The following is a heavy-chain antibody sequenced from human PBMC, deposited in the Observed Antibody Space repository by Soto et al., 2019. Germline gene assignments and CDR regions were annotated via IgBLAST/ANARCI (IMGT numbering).Heavy chain of an antibody. CDR3: EYSGDDFVSPRTFDF. J-gene: IGHJ4*02. D-gene: IGHD3-16*01. Sequence: QITLKESGPTLLKPTQTLTLTCTFSGFSRTTSEVGVGWIRQPPGKAPEWLAIIYLDDDKRYSPSLKSRLTIPKDTSKKQVVLTMTNMDPVDTATYYCEYSGDDFVSPRTFDFWGQGILVTVSS. CDR2: IYLDDDK. CDR1: GFSRTTSEVG. V-gene: IGHV2-5*02.